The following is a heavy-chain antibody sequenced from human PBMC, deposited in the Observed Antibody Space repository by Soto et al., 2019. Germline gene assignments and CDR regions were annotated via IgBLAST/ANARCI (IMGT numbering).Heavy chain of an antibody. CDR1: GYTFTSYA. V-gene: IGHV1-3*01. D-gene: IGHD1-26*01. Sequence: ASVKVSCRASGYTFTSYAMHWVRQAPGQRLEWMGWINAGNGNTKYSQKFQGRVTITRDTSASTAYMELSSLRSEDTAVYYCASSATTADYYYGMDVWGQGTTVTVSS. CDR2: INAGNGNT. J-gene: IGHJ6*02. CDR3: ASSATTADYYYGMDV.